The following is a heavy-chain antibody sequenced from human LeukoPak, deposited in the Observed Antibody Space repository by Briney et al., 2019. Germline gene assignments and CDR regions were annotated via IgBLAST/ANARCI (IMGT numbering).Heavy chain of an antibody. V-gene: IGHV3-30-3*01. CDR2: ISYDGSNK. D-gene: IGHD5-18*01. CDR1: GFTFSSYA. J-gene: IGHJ4*02. CDR3: ARGRDVDTAMVDY. Sequence: PGRSLRLSCAASGFTFSSYAMHWVRQAPGKGLEWVAVISYDGSNKYYADSVKGRFTISRDNSKNTLYLQMNSLRAEDTAVYYCARGRDVDTAMVDYWGQGTLVTVSS.